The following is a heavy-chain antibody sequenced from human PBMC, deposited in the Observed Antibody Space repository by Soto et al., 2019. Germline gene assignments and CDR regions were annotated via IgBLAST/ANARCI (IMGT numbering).Heavy chain of an antibody. J-gene: IGHJ6*02. CDR2: ISGSGGST. CDR3: ANDIVVVPAAMASYYYGMDV. CDR1: GFTFSSYA. V-gene: IGHV3-23*01. Sequence: GSLRLSCAASGFTFSSYAMSWVRQAPGKGLEWVSAISGSGGSTYYADSVKGRFTISRDNSKNTLYLQMNSLRAEDTAVYYCANDIVVVPAAMASYYYGMDVWGQGTTVTVSS. D-gene: IGHD2-2*01.